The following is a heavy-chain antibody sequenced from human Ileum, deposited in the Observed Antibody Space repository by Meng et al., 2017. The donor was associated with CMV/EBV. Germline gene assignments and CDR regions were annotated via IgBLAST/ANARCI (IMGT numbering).Heavy chain of an antibody. Sequence: VQVLESGGDLVQPGGSLRLSCTASGFSFSNSILHWVRQAPGKGLEWVAVISHEEVKTYAESVKDRFTISRDNSKNTFYLQMNSLRDEDTAVYYCVMLPPGFWGQGTLVTVSS. CDR1: GFSFSNSI. CDR3: VMLPPGF. J-gene: IGHJ4*02. D-gene: IGHD2-8*01. CDR2: ISHEEVK. V-gene: IGHV3-30*03.